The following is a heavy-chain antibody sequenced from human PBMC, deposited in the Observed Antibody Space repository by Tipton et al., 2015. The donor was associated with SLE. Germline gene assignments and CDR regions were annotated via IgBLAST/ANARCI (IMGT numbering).Heavy chain of an antibody. D-gene: IGHD2-2*01. CDR3: AKDMYPGGADV. CDR1: GFTFSSYW. J-gene: IGHJ6*02. Sequence: SLRLSCAASGFTFSSYWMSWVRQAPGKGREWVANIKQGGSEKHFVDSVKGRFTISRDNAKNSLYLQMNSLRADDTALYYCAKDMYPGGADVWGQGTTVTVSS. V-gene: IGHV3-7*03. CDR2: IKQGGSEK.